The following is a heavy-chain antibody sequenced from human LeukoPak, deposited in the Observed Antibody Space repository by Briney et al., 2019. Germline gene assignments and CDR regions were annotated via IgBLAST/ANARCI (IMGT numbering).Heavy chain of an antibody. J-gene: IGHJ4*02. CDR3: AKRGVVIRVILVGFHKEAYYFDS. Sequence: GGSLRLSCAVSGITLSNYGMAWVRQAPGKGLEWVASLSASGGGTRYADSVRGRFTISRDNAKNTLYLQMNSLRAEDTAVYFCAKRGVVIRVILVGFHKEAYYFDSWGQGVLVTVSS. CDR2: LSASGGGT. D-gene: IGHD3-22*01. V-gene: IGHV3-23*01. CDR1: GITLSNYG.